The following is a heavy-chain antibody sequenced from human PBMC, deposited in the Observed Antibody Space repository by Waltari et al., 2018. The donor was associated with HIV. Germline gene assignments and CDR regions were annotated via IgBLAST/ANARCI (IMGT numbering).Heavy chain of an antibody. V-gene: IGHV4-39*01. CDR2: IFYTWIT. CDR3: ARHNTVDIVATAFDP. Sequence: QLQLQESGPGLVKPSETLSLTCTVSGGSISSSSYYWGWIRQPTGKGLEWLGGIFYTWITYYNPSLKSRVTISVDTAKNQFSLKLSSVTAADTAVYYCARHNTVDIVATAFDPWGQGTLVTVSS. J-gene: IGHJ5*02. D-gene: IGHD5-12*01. CDR1: GGSISSSSYY.